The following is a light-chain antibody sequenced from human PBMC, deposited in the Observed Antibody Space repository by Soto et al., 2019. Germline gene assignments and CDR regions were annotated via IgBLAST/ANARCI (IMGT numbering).Light chain of an antibody. V-gene: IGKV3-20*01. CDR1: QNVARNY. Sequence: IVLAQSPATLSLSPGESATLSCRASQNVARNYLAWFQQRPGQAPRLLIYDASTRATGIPDRFSGSGSGTDFTLTISRLEPEDFAVYFCQQYATSPLAFGGGTKVDIK. J-gene: IGKJ4*01. CDR3: QQYATSPLA. CDR2: DAS.